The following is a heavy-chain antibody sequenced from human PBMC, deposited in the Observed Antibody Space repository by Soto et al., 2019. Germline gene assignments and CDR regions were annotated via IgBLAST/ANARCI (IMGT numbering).Heavy chain of an antibody. CDR1: GGTFSSYA. CDR3: ARVFRNCHGMDV. D-gene: IGHD1-20*01. J-gene: IGHJ6*02. V-gene: IGHV1-69*01. Sequence: QVQLVQSGAEVKKPGSSVKVSCKASGGTFSSYAISWVRQAPGQGLEWMGGIIPIFGTANYAQKFQGRVTMTADESQRTAYMELSSLRSEDTAVYYCARVFRNCHGMDVWGQGTTVTLSS. CDR2: IIPIFGTA.